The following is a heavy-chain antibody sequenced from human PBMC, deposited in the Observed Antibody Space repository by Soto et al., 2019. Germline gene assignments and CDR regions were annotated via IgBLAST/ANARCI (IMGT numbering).Heavy chain of an antibody. V-gene: IGHV1-69*12. D-gene: IGHD5-12*01. Sequence: QVQLVQSGAEVKKPGSSVKVSCKASGGTFSSYAISWVRQAPGQGLEWMGGIIPIFGTANYAQKFQGRVTXXAXEDXSTAYLELSSLRSEDTAVYYCATSARRDGYNAFDYWGQGTLVTVSS. CDR3: ATSARRDGYNAFDY. J-gene: IGHJ4*02. CDR2: IIPIFGTA. CDR1: GGTFSSYA.